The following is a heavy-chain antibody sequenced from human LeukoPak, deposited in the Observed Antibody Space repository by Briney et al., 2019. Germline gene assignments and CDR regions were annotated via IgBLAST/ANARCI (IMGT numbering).Heavy chain of an antibody. CDR3: ARQSGSYGVYYYYMDV. CDR1: GGSITIYY. J-gene: IGHJ6*03. CDR2: IYTSGST. V-gene: IGHV4-4*07. D-gene: IGHD1-26*01. Sequence: SETLSLTCTVSGGSITIYYWSWIRRPAGKGLEWIGRIYTSGSTNYNPSLKSRVTMSVDTSKNQFSLKLSSVTAADTAVYYCARQSGSYGVYYYYMDVWGKGTTVTISS.